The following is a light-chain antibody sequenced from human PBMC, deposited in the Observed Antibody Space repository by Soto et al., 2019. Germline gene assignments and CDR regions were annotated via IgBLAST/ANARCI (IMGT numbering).Light chain of an antibody. CDR1: QSVGSVY. CDR2: GAS. V-gene: IGKV3-20*01. J-gene: IGKJ1*01. CDR3: QQYGSSPRT. Sequence: EFVLTQSPGTLSLSPGERATLSCRASQSVGSVYLAWYQQKPGQAPRLLIHGASNRASGIPDRFSGSGSGTDFTLTISRLEPEDFAVYYCQQYGSSPRTFGQGTKVDI.